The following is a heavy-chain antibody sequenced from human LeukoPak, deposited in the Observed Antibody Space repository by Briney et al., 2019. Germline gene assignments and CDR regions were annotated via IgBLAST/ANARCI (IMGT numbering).Heavy chain of an antibody. J-gene: IGHJ4*02. D-gene: IGHD2-15*01. CDR2: ISAYNGNT. V-gene: IGHV1-18*04. CDR3: ARARGYCSGGSCRHFDY. Sequence: ASVKVSCKASGYTFTSYGISWVRQAPGQGLEWMGWISAYNGNTNYAQKLQGRVTMTTDTSMSTAYMELRSLRSDDTAVYYCARARGYCSGGSCRHFDYWGQGTLVTVSS. CDR1: GYTFTSYG.